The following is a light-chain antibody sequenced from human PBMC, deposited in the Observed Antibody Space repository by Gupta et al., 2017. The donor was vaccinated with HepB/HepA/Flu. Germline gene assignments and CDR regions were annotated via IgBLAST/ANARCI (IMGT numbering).Light chain of an antibody. J-gene: IGKJ5*01. Sequence: EIVLTQSPATLSLSPGEGATLFCRASQSVSSHLAWYQQKPGQAPRLLIDDASNRATGIPARFSGSGSGTEFTLTISSLEPEDFAIYYCLQRNEWPLTFGQGTRVEIK. CDR1: QSVSSH. CDR2: DAS. CDR3: LQRNEWPLT. V-gene: IGKV3-11*01.